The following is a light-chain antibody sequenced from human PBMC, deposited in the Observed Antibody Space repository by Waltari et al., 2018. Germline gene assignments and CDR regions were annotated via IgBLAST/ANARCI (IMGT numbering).Light chain of an antibody. CDR1: SSDFGAYIF. V-gene: IGLV2-14*03. CDR3: SSFTSSSTVL. J-gene: IGLJ2*01. Sequence: QSALTQAASVYGSPGQSITISCIGTSSDFGAYIFVLWYQQHPGKAPKLLIYDVRNRPSGVSNRFSGSKSGNTASLTISGLQAEDEADYYCSSFTSSSTVLFGGGTRLSVL. CDR2: DVR.